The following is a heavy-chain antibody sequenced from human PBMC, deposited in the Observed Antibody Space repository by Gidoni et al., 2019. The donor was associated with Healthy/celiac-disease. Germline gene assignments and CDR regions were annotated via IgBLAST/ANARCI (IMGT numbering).Heavy chain of an antibody. Sequence: QVQLVESGGGVLQPGRSMRLSCAASVFPFSTHALHRLLQAPGKGLEWVAVISYDGSKKYYADSVKGRFTISRDNSKNTLYLQMNSLRAEDTAVYYCAKVWDRSALGYCSSTSCYNDYWGQGTLVTVSS. D-gene: IGHD2-2*02. V-gene: IGHV3-30*18. CDR2: ISYDGSKK. J-gene: IGHJ4*02. CDR1: VFPFSTHA. CDR3: AKVWDRSALGYCSSTSCYNDY.